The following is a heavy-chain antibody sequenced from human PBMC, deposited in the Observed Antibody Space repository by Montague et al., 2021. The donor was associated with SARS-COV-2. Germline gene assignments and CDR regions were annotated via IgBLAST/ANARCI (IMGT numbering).Heavy chain of an antibody. V-gene: IGHV3-23*03. J-gene: IGHJ4*02. D-gene: IGHD5-18*01. Sequence: SLRLSFAASGFTFSSYAMSWVRQAPGKGLEWVSVIYSGGSGTYYADSVKGRFTISRDNSKNTLYLQMNGLRTDDTAVYYCAREPKPVGYSYGYTFFEYWGQGSLVTVSS. CDR2: IYSGGSGT. CDR3: AREPKPVGYSYGYTFFEY. CDR1: GFTFSSYA.